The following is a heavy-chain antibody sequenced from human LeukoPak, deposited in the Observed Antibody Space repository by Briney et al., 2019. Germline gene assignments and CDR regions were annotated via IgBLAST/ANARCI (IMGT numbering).Heavy chain of an antibody. V-gene: IGHV1-46*01. Sequence: ASVKVSCKAFGYTFTSNYMHWVRQAPGQGPEWMGVISPSGGSTTYAQKFQGRVTLTRDMSTSTDYLELSSLRSEDTAVYYCARGLQENLAWLQAFSAFDIWGQGTMVTVSS. CDR3: ARGLQENLAWLQAFSAFDI. CDR2: ISPSGGST. J-gene: IGHJ3*02. D-gene: IGHD5-12*01. CDR1: GYTFTSNY.